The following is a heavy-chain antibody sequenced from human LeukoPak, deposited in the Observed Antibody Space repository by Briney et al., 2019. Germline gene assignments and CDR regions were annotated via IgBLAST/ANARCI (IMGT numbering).Heavy chain of an antibody. Sequence: PGGSLRLSCAASGSTFSSYWMHWVRQAPGKGLVWVSRLNSDGTTTSYADPVKGRFTISRDNAKNTLYLQMNSLRAEDTAVYYCARDRAGGGFDYWGQGTLVTVSS. CDR2: LNSDGTTT. CDR3: ARDRAGGGFDY. D-gene: IGHD3-16*01. V-gene: IGHV3-74*01. J-gene: IGHJ4*02. CDR1: GSTFSSYW.